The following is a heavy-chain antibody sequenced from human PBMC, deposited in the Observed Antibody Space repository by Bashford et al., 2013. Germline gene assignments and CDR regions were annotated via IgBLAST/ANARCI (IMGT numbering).Heavy chain of an antibody. CDR1: GGSISSGGYY. CDR3: AXVSDWEFDY. CDR2: IYYSGST. D-gene: IGHD3-9*01. J-gene: IGHJ4*03. V-gene: IGHV4-31*03. Sequence: SETLSLTCTVSGGSISSGGYYWSWIRQHPGKGLEWIGYIYYSGSTYYNPSLKSRVTISVDTSKNQFSLKLSSVTAADTAVYYCAXVSDWEFDYVGPGTLVTVSS.